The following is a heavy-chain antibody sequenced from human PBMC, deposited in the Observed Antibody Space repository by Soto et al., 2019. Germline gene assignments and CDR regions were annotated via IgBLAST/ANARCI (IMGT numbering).Heavy chain of an antibody. CDR3: ARKIAAAGPGEYYFDY. J-gene: IGHJ4*02. Sequence: SETLSLTCTVSGGSISSYYWSWIRQPPGKGLEWIGYIYYSGRTNYNPSLKSRVTISVDTSKNQFSLKLSSVTAADTAVYYCARKIAAAGPGEYYFDYWGQGTLVTVYS. D-gene: IGHD6-13*01. V-gene: IGHV4-59*01. CDR1: GGSISSYY. CDR2: IYYSGRT.